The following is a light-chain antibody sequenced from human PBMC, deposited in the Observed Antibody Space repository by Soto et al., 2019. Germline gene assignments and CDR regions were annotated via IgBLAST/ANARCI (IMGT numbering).Light chain of an antibody. V-gene: IGKV3-20*01. J-gene: IGKJ1*01. CDR2: GAS. Sequence: EIVLTQSASTLSLSPGERATLSCGASQSVSSYLAWYQQKPGQAPRLLIYGASNRATGIPDRFSGSRYGTDFTLTISRLEPEDFAVYYCQQYGTSLWTFGQGTKVDIK. CDR3: QQYGTSLWT. CDR1: QSVSSY.